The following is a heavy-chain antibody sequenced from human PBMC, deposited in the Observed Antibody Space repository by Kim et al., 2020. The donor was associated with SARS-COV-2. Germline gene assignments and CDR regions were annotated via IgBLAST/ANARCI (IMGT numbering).Heavy chain of an antibody. CDR1: GFTFSSYS. V-gene: IGHV3-48*02. CDR2: ISSSSSTI. CDR3: AREYYDFWSGYYSPAYYYYGMDV. Sequence: GGSLRLSCAASGFTFSSYSMNWVRQAPGKGLEWVSYISSSSSTIYYADSVKGRFTISRDNAKNSLYLQMNSLRDEDTAVYYCAREYYDFWSGYYSPAYYYYGMDVWGQGTTVTVSS. J-gene: IGHJ6*02. D-gene: IGHD3-3*01.